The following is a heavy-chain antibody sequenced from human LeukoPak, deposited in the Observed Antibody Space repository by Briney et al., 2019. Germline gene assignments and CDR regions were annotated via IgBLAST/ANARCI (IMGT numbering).Heavy chain of an antibody. CDR1: GFTFSSYS. Sequence: GGSLRLSCAASGFTFSSYSMNWVRQAPGKGLEWVSYISSSSSTIYYADSVKGRFTISRDNAKNSLYLQMNSLRAEDTAVYYCARDRNYDFWSGYLAKYYFDYWGQGALVTVSS. CDR3: ARDRNYDFWSGYLAKYYFDY. CDR2: ISSSSSTI. D-gene: IGHD3-3*01. J-gene: IGHJ4*02. V-gene: IGHV3-48*01.